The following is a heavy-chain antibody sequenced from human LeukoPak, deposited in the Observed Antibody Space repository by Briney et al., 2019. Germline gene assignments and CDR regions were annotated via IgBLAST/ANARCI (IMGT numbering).Heavy chain of an antibody. CDR2: IKQDGSEK. V-gene: IGHV3-7*01. D-gene: IGHD3-16*01. CDR3: ARDEFGGDSFEP. J-gene: IGHJ5*02. Sequence: GGSLRLSCAASGFTFSIYWMSWVRQAPGKGLEWVANIKQDGSEKYYVDSVKGRFTISRDNAKNSLYLQMNSLRAEDTAVYYCARDEFGGDSFEPWDQGTLVTVSS. CDR1: GFTFSIYW.